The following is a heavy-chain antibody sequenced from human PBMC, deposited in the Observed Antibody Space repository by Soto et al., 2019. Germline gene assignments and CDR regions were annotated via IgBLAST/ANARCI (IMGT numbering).Heavy chain of an antibody. CDR2: INPDSGAT. CDR3: ARGDYGTGGYPFPYFDY. J-gene: IGHJ4*02. CDR1: GYSFTGYY. D-gene: IGHD2-8*02. V-gene: IGHV1-2*02. Sequence: HEHLVQSGAEVKRPGASLKVSCKASGYSFTGYYIHWVRQAPGQGLEWMGWINPDSGATNYAQNFQGQVTLTSDTSISTASMDLTSLTSDDTAVYYCARGDYGTGGYPFPYFDYWGQGTLVIVSS.